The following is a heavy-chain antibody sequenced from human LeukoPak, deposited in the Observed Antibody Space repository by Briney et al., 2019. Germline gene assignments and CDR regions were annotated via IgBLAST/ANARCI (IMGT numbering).Heavy chain of an antibody. V-gene: IGHV3-7*01. J-gene: IGHJ4*02. CDR2: IKQDGSEK. Sequence: TGGSLRLSCAASGFTFSSYEMNWVRQAPGKGLEWVANIKQDGSEKYYVDSVKGRFTISRDNAKNSLYLQMNSLRAEDTAVYYCARPMVRGVIITNWGQGTLVTVSS. CDR1: GFTFSSYE. D-gene: IGHD3-10*01. CDR3: ARPMVRGVIITN.